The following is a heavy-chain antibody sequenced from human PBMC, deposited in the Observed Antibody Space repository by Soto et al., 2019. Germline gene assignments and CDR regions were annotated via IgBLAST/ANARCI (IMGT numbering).Heavy chain of an antibody. D-gene: IGHD2-2*01. Sequence: GASVKVSCKASGYTFTGYYMHWVRQAPGQGLEWMGWINPNSGGTNYAQKFQGRVTMTRDTSISTAYMELSRLRSDDPAVYYCARGRIVVVPAAIWWFDPWGQGTLVTVSS. CDR1: GYTFTGYY. CDR3: ARGRIVVVPAAIWWFDP. J-gene: IGHJ5*02. CDR2: INPNSGGT. V-gene: IGHV1-2*02.